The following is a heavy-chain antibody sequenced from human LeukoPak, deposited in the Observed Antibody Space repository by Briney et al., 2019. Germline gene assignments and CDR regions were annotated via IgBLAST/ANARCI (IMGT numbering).Heavy chain of an antibody. CDR3: ARDLIAAAGTNWFDP. CDR1: GFTFSSYS. V-gene: IGHV3-21*01. D-gene: IGHD6-13*01. CDR2: ISSSSSYI. J-gene: IGHJ5*02. Sequence: PGGSLRLSCAASGFTFSSYSMNWVRQAPGKGLEGVSSISSSSSYIYYADSVKGRFTISRDNAKNSLYLQMNSLRAEDTAVYYCARDLIAAAGTNWFDPWGQGTLVTVSS.